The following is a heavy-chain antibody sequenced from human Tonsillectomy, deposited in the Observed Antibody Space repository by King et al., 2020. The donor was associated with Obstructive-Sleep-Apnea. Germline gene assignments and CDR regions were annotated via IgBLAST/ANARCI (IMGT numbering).Heavy chain of an antibody. J-gene: IGHJ4*02. CDR2: IRYDGSNN. D-gene: IGHD6-19*01. CDR3: AKPQSSGWYYFDY. V-gene: IGHV3-30*02. Sequence: VQLVESGGGVVQPGRSLRLSCAVSGFTFSSYGMHWVRQAPGKGLEWVAFIRYDGSNNYYADSGKGRFTITSDNSKNTLYLQMNSLRAEDTAVYYCAKPQSSGWYYFDYWGQGTLVTVSS. CDR1: GFTFSSYG.